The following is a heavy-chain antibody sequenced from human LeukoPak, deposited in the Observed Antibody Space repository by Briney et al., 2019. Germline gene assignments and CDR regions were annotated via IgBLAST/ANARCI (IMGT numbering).Heavy chain of an antibody. CDR3: AKDRDSSGWRVSYYFDY. J-gene: IGHJ4*02. V-gene: IGHV3-23*01. CDR1: GFTFSSYG. CDR2: ISGSGGST. D-gene: IGHD6-19*01. Sequence: GGSLRLSCAASGFTFSSYGMHWVRQAPGKGLEWVSAISGSGGSTYYADSVKGRFTISRDNSKNTLYLQMNSLRAEDTAVYYCAKDRDSSGWRVSYYFDYWGQGTLVTVSS.